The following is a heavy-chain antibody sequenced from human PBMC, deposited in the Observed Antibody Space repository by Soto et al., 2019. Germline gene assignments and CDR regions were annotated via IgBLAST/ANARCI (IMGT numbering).Heavy chain of an antibody. V-gene: IGHV4-39*02. CDR1: GGSISSSSYY. Sequence: QLQLQESGPGLVKPSETLSLTCTVSGGSISSSSYYWGWIRQPPGKGLEWIGSIYYSGSTYYNPSLKSRVTISVDTSENQFSLKLSSVTAADTAVYYCARDSIVLMVYAIEDYWGQGTLVTVSS. D-gene: IGHD2-8*01. J-gene: IGHJ4*02. CDR3: ARDSIVLMVYAIEDY. CDR2: IYYSGST.